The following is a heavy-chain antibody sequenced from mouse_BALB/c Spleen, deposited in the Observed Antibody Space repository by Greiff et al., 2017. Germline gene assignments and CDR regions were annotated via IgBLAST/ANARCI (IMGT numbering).Heavy chain of an antibody. J-gene: IGHJ4*01. CDR1: GFSLTSYG. D-gene: IGHD1-1*01. Sequence: VMLVESGPGLVAPSQSLSITCTVSGFSLTSYGVHWVRQPPGKGLEWLGVIWAGGSTNYNSALMSRLSISKDNSKSQVFLKMNSLQTDDTAMYYCARGYYGPYAMDYWGQGTSVTVSS. CDR2: IWAGGST. V-gene: IGHV2-9*02. CDR3: ARGYYGPYAMDY.